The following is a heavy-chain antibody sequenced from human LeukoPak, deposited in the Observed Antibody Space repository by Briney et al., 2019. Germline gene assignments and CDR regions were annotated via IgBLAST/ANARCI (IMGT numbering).Heavy chain of an antibody. CDR3: ARGRYDFWSGYYRLFDY. D-gene: IGHD3-3*01. Sequence: PSETLSLTCAVYGGSFSGYYWSWIRQPPGKGLEWIGEINHSGSTNYNPSLKSRVTISVDTSNHQYSLQLSSVTAADQAVYYCARGRYDFWSGYYRLFDYWGQGTLVTVSS. CDR2: INHSGST. V-gene: IGHV4-34*01. CDR1: GGSFSGYY. J-gene: IGHJ4*02.